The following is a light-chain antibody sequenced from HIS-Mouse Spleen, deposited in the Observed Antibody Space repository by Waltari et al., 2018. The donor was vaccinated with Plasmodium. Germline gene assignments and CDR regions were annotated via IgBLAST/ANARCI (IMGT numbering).Light chain of an antibody. CDR1: ALPTQF. CDR2: EDT. Sequence: SYELPQPPSVSVSPVQTARITCPGDALPTQFAYWYQQKSGQAPVLVISEDTKRPSGIPERFSGSSSGTMATLTISGAQVEDEADYYCYSTDSSGNHRVFGGGTKLTVL. J-gene: IGLJ3*02. CDR3: YSTDSSGNHRV. V-gene: IGLV3-10*01.